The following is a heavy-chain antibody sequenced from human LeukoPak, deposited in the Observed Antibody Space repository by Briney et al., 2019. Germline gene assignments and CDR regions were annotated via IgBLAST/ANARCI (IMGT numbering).Heavy chain of an antibody. CDR1: GFTFSSYA. J-gene: IGHJ4*02. CDR3: ARGYYYDSSGYYFDY. Sequence: GGSLRLSCAASGFTFSSYAMSWVRQAPGKGLEWVSAISGSGGSTYYADSVKGRFTISRDNSKNTLYLQMNSLRAEDTAVYYCARGYYYDSSGYYFDYWGQGTLVTVSS. V-gene: IGHV3-23*01. D-gene: IGHD3-22*01. CDR2: ISGSGGST.